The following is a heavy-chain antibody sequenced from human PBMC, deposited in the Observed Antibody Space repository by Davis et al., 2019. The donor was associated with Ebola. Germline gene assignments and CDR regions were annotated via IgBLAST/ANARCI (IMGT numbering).Heavy chain of an antibody. CDR3: ARGDSTLVRGGRGWHYPMDD. D-gene: IGHD2-15*01. CDR1: GYTFTDYA. CDR2: LNPNNGGT. V-gene: IGHV1-2*02. J-gene: IGHJ6*02. Sequence: ASVKVSCKASGYTFTDYAIHRVRQAPGQGLEWMGWLNPNNGGTKLAQKFQGRVTLTRDTSIKTAYMELKILKSDDTALYYCARGDSTLVRGGRGWHYPMDDWGQGTMVTVSS.